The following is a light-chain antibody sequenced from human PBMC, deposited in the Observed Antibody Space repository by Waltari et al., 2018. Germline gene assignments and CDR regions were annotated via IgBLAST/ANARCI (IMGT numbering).Light chain of an antibody. Sequence: HSALAQPASVSGSPGQSITISCTGTSSDVGAYNYVSWYQQHPGKAPRLMIYDVNNRPSGVSNRFSGSKSGNTASLTISGLQAEDEADYYCSSFTRASSWVFGGGTKLTVL. CDR2: DVN. CDR3: SSFTRASSWV. J-gene: IGLJ3*02. V-gene: IGLV2-14*03. CDR1: SSDVGAYNY.